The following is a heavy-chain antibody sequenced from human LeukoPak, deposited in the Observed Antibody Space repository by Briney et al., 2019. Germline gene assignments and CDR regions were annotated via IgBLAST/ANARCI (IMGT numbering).Heavy chain of an antibody. J-gene: IGHJ3*01. CDR3: AACIAASGYAFDV. CDR1: GLTFISLT. D-gene: IGHD6-13*01. CDR2: VSAYTGDT. Sequence: ASVKVSCKASGLTFISLTVSWVRQAPGQGLEWLGWVSAYTGDTQYAQTLQGRVSMTTNTSTSTAYMELRSLRSDDTAVYYCAACIAASGYAFDVWGQGTNITVSS. V-gene: IGHV1-18*01.